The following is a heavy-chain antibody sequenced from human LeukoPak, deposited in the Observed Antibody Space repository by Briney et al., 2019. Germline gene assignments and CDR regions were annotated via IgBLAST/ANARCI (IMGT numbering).Heavy chain of an antibody. V-gene: IGHV3-48*01. D-gene: IGHD2-15*01. CDR3: ARDRCSGGRCYSLSVGHMDV. Sequence: PGGSLRLSCAASGFTFNSYSMNWVRQAPGKGLEWVSYISSSSNTIYYADSVKGRFTISRDNAKNSLYLQMNSLRAEDTALYYCARDRCSGGRCYSLSVGHMDVWGKGTTVTVSS. CDR1: GFTFNSYS. J-gene: IGHJ6*03. CDR2: ISSSSNTI.